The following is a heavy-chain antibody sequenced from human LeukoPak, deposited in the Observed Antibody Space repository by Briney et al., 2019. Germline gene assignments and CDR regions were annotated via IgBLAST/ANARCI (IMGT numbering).Heavy chain of an antibody. CDR3: ARHAEESFDAFDI. Sequence: SETLSLTCTVSGGSISSGAYYWSWIRQPPGKGLGWIGYIYYSGRTYYKPSLRSRVTISVDRSRNQFSLKLTSVTAADTAGYYCARHAEESFDAFDIWGQGTMVTVSS. CDR2: IYYSGRT. V-gene: IGHV4-30-4*01. CDR1: GGSISSGAYY. D-gene: IGHD1-26*01. J-gene: IGHJ3*02.